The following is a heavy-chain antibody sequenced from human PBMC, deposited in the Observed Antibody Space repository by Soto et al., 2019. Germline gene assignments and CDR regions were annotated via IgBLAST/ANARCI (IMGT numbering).Heavy chain of an antibody. Sequence: PEETLSLTCTVSGGSISSSSYYWGWIRQPPGKGLEWIYSIYYSGSIYYNPSLKGRVAMSVDTSKNQFSLELTSVTAADTAVYYCARQIRYCGGGSCYRWFDPWGQGTLVTVSS. CDR3: ARQIRYCGGGSCYRWFDP. CDR1: GGSISSSSYY. J-gene: IGHJ5*02. D-gene: IGHD2-15*01. CDR2: IYYSGSI. V-gene: IGHV4-39*01.